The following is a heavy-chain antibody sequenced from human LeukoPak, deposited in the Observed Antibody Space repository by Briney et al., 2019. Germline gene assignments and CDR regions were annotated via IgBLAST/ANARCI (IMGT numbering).Heavy chain of an antibody. CDR3: ARQVNYYYGMDV. CDR1: GGSISSYY. CDR2: IYYSGST. J-gene: IGHJ6*02. Sequence: SETLSLTCTVSGGSISSYYWSWIRQPPGKGLEWIGYIYYSGSTNYNPSLKSRVTISVDTSKNQFPLKLSSVTAADTAVYYCARQVNYYYGMDVWGQGTTVTVSS. V-gene: IGHV4-59*08.